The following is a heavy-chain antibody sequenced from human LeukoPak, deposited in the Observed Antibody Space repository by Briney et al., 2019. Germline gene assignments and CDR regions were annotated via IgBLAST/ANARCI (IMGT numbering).Heavy chain of an antibody. Sequence: SETLSLTCAVYGGTFSGYYWTWIRPTPEKGLEGIGEMNPSGSTSYNPSLKSRVTISVDTSKNQFSLKLSSVTAADTAVYYCARGRQDVTMIVVVMTAVSYYLDVWGKGTTVTVS. J-gene: IGHJ6*03. D-gene: IGHD3-22*01. CDR3: ARGRQDVTMIVVVMTAVSYYLDV. CDR1: GGTFSGYY. CDR2: MNPSGST. V-gene: IGHV4-34*01.